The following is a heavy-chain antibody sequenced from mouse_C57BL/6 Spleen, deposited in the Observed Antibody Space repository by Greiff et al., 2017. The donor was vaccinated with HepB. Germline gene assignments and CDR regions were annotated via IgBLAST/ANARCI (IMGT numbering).Heavy chain of an antibody. V-gene: IGHV3-1*01. CDR2: ISYSGST. CDR3: AREGGYYVGWYFDV. J-gene: IGHJ1*03. D-gene: IGHD2-3*01. CDR1: GYSITSGYD. Sequence: EVQLQQSGPGMVKPSQSLSLTCTVTGYSITSGYDWHWIRHFPGNILEWMGYISYSGSTNYNPSLKSRISITHDTSKNHFFLKLNSVTTEDTATYYCAREGGYYVGWYFDVWGTGTTVTVSS.